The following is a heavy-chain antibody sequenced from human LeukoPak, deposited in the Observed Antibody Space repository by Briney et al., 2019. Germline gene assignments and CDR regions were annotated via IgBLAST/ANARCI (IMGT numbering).Heavy chain of an antibody. J-gene: IGHJ4*02. CDR2: IYTSGST. D-gene: IGHD4-23*01. Sequence: SETLSLTCTVSGGSISSYYWSWIRQPTGKGLEWIGRIYTSGSTNYNPSLKSRVTMSVDTSKNQFSPKLSSVTAADTAVYYCARDTNDYGGLYYFDYWGQGTLVTVSS. CDR3: ARDTNDYGGLYYFDY. CDR1: GGSISSYY. V-gene: IGHV4-4*07.